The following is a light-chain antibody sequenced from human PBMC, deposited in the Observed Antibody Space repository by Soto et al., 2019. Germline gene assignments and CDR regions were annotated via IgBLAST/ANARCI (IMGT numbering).Light chain of an antibody. J-gene: IGKJ1*01. Sequence: DIVMTQSPDSLAVSLGEMATFNCKSSQSIFPSPNNRNHLAWYQQKPGQPPKLLISWASTRDSGVPDRFSGSGSGTDFTLTISTLQAEDVAVYYCQQYYTTALTFGRGTTVEIK. CDR3: QQYYTTALT. V-gene: IGKV4-1*01. CDR2: WAS. CDR1: QSIFPSPNNRNH.